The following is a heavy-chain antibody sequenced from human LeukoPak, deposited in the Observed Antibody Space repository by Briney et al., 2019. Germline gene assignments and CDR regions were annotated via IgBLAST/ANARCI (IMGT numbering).Heavy chain of an antibody. D-gene: IGHD3-10*02. CDR3: AGVFGDFNY. J-gene: IGHJ4*02. Sequence: SETLSLTCAVYGGSFSGYYWSWIRQPPGKELEWIGEINHSGSTNYNPSLKSRVTISVDTSKNQFSLKLSSVTAADTAVYYCAGVFGDFNYWGQGTLVTVSS. V-gene: IGHV4-34*01. CDR2: INHSGST. CDR1: GGSFSGYY.